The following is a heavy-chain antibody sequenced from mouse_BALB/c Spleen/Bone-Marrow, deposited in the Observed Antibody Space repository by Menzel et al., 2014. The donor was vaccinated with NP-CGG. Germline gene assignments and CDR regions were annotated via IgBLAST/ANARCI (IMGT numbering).Heavy chain of an antibody. Sequence: VKLVESGAELVRPGSSVKISCKASGYAFSSYWMNWVKQRPGQGLEWIGQIYPGDGDTNYNGKFKGKATLTADKSSSTAYMQLSSLTSEDSAVYFCARQYGNNFDYWGQGTTLTVSS. CDR1: GYAFSSYW. CDR2: IYPGDGDT. J-gene: IGHJ2*01. V-gene: IGHV1-80*01. CDR3: ARQYGNNFDY. D-gene: IGHD2-10*02.